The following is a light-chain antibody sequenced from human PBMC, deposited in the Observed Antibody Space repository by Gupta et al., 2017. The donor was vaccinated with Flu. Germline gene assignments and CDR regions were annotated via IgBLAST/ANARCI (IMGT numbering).Light chain of an antibody. CDR1: SGHSTFA. CDR2: VNSDGSH. V-gene: IGLV4-69*01. J-gene: IGLJ2*01. CDR3: QTWHTGTDVV. Sequence: QLVLTQSPSASASLGASVKLTCTLSSGHSTFAIAWHQQQPEKGPRYLMKVNSDGSHSKGDGIPDRFSGSSSGADRYLTISSLQSEDEADYYCQTWHTGTDVVFGGGTKLTVL.